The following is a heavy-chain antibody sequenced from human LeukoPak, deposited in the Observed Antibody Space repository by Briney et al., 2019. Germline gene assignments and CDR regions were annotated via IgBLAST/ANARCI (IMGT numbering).Heavy chain of an antibody. Sequence: SETLSLTCTVSGGSISSSSYYWRWIRQHPGKGLEWIGYIYYSGSTYYNPSLKSRVTISGDTSKNQFSLKLSSVTAADTAVYYCASYYDSSGYGWHYYFDYWGQGTLVTVSS. CDR3: ASYYDSSGYGWHYYFDY. CDR2: IYYSGST. V-gene: IGHV4-31*03. D-gene: IGHD3-22*01. J-gene: IGHJ4*02. CDR1: GGSISSSSYY.